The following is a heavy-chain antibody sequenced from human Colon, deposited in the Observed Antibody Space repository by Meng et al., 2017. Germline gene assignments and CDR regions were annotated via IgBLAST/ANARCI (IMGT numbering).Heavy chain of an antibody. CDR2: IYPGDSDN. CDR3: ASSVSPGWYFDL. D-gene: IGHD5/OR15-5a*01. Sequence: GESLKISCTGSGYSFTSYWIGWVRQMPGKGLEWMGIIYPGDSDNRYSPSFQGHVTISADTSISTAYLEGRSLNASDTAMYYCASSVSPGWYFDLWGRGTLVTVSS. CDR1: GYSFTSYW. V-gene: IGHV5-51*01. J-gene: IGHJ2*01.